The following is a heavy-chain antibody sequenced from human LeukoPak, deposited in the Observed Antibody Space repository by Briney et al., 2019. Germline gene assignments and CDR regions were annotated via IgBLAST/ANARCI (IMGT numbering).Heavy chain of an antibody. CDR1: GFTFSSYG. V-gene: IGHV3-33*06. D-gene: IGHD1-26*01. Sequence: PGGSLRLSCAASGFTFSSYGMHWVRQAPGKGLEWVAVIWYDGSNKYYADSVKGRFTISRDNSKNTLYLQMNSLRAEDTAVYYCAKGMCGELLARYAFDIWGQGTMVTVSS. J-gene: IGHJ3*02. CDR3: AKGMCGELLARYAFDI. CDR2: IWYDGSNK.